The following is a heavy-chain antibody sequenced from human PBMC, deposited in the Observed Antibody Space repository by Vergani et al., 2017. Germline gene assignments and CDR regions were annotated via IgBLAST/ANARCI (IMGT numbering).Heavy chain of an antibody. CDR3: ASGGHGSENGGALQL. Sequence: EKQLVQSGSETKKPGESLKISCQAFGYIFSNFWIVWVRQRPRRGLEWMGIIYPGDSEVKSNPTFRGQVIFSVDTSVNTAYLQWRSLQASDTATYFCASGGHGSENGGALQLWGQGTNITVSS. V-gene: IGHV5-51*01. D-gene: IGHD3-10*01. CDR1: GYIFSNFW. CDR2: IYPGDSEV. J-gene: IGHJ3*01.